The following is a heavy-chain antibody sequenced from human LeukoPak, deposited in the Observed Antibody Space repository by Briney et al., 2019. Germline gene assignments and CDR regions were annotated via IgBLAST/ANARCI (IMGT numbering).Heavy chain of an antibody. CDR2: IYHSGST. CDR3: ARDLGGYSSGWYTGNWFDP. Sequence: NSSETLSLTCAVSGYSISSGYYWGWIRQPPGKGLEWIGSIYHSGSTYYNPSLKSRVTISVDTSKNQFSLKLSSVTAADTAVYYCARDLGGYSSGWYTGNWFDPWGQGTLVTVSS. J-gene: IGHJ5*02. CDR1: GYSISSGYY. D-gene: IGHD6-19*01. V-gene: IGHV4-38-2*02.